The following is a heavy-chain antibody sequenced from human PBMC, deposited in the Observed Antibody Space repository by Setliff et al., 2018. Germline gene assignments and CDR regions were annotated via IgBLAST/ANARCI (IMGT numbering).Heavy chain of an antibody. CDR1: GYILTNYY. J-gene: IGHJ6*03. CDR3: ARGGHIRYDYYYMDV. CDR2: MNPGRGSR. Sequence: ASVKVSCKTSGYILTNYYVHWVRQAPGQGLEWMGVMNPGRGSRNYAQRFQGRVTMTSDTSTSTVYMELSSLRSEDTALYYCARGGHIRYDYYYMDVWGKGTTVTVSS. V-gene: IGHV1-46*01. D-gene: IGHD5-18*01.